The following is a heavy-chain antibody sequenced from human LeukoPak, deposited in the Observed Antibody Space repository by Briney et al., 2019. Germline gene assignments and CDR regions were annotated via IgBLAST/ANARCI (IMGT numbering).Heavy chain of an antibody. J-gene: IGHJ4*02. Sequence: SETLSLTCTVSGGSISSGSYYWSWIRQPAGKGLEWIGRIYTSGSTNYNPSLKSRVTISVDTSKNQFSLKLSSVTAADTAVYYCARAPLCGGDCYTHTFFDYWGQGTLVTVSS. D-gene: IGHD2-21*02. V-gene: IGHV4-61*02. CDR1: GGSISSGSYY. CDR2: IYTSGST. CDR3: ARAPLCGGDCYTHTFFDY.